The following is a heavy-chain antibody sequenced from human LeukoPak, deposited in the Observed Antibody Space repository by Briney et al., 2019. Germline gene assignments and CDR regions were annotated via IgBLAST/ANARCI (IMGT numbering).Heavy chain of an antibody. CDR3: ARADGYAGTGAFDI. CDR1: GGSFSGYY. V-gene: IGHV4-34*01. Sequence: PSETLSLTCAVYGGSFSGYYWSWIRQPPGKGLEWIGEINHSGSTNYNPSLKSRVTISVDTSKNQFSLKLSSVTAADTAVYYCARADGYAGTGAFDIWGQGTMVTVSS. CDR2: INHSGST. J-gene: IGHJ3*02. D-gene: IGHD5-12*01.